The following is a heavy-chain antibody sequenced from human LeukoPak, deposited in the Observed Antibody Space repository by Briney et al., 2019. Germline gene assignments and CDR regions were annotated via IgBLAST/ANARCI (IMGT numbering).Heavy chain of an antibody. CDR1: GGTFSSYA. Sequence: GASVKVSCKASGGTFSSYAISWVRQAPGQGLEWMGRIIPILGIANYAQKFQGRVTITADKSTSTAYMELSSLRSEDTAVYYCASRMYYYDSSGYYTYWGQGTLVTVSS. V-gene: IGHV1-69*04. CDR2: IIPILGIA. J-gene: IGHJ4*02. D-gene: IGHD3-22*01. CDR3: ASRMYYYDSSGYYTY.